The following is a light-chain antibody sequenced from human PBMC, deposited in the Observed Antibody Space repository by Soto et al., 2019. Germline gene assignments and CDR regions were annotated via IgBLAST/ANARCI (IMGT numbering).Light chain of an antibody. Sequence: EIVLTQSPATLSLSPGERATLSCRASQSVSGAYLGWYQQSPGQAPRLLIYATSTRATGIPDRFSGSGSGTDFTLTISRLEPEDFAVYYCQQYGSSPKTFGQGTKVDI. CDR1: QSVSGAY. V-gene: IGKV3-20*01. CDR3: QQYGSSPKT. J-gene: IGKJ1*01. CDR2: ATS.